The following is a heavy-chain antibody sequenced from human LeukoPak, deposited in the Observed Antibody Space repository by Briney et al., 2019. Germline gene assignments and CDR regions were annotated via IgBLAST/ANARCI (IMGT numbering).Heavy chain of an antibody. D-gene: IGHD6-13*01. CDR1: GFTFSYFE. CDR2: ISGIGSSI. V-gene: IGHV3-48*03. J-gene: IGHJ6*03. Sequence: GGSLTLSCAASGFTFSYFEMNWVRQAPGKGLEWISYISGIGSSIYYADSGKGRFAISRDDAKSSVYLQMNGLRAEDTAIYYCVSRSSWTYYMDVWGKGITVSVSS. CDR3: VSRSSWTYYMDV.